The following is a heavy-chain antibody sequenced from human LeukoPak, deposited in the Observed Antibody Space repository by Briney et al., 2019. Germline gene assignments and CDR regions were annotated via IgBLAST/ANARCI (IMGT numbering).Heavy chain of an antibody. CDR3: ASSSKEGPYCSSTSCYTRAKGYFDY. CDR2: IYTRGST. CDR1: GGSISSYY. Sequence: SETLSLTCTVSGGSISSYYWSWIRQPPGEGLEWIGCIYTRGSTNYNPSLKSRVTISVDTSKNQFSLKLSSVTAADTAVYYCASSSKEGPYCSSTSCYTRAKGYFDYWGQGTLVTVSS. V-gene: IGHV4-4*09. D-gene: IGHD2-2*02. J-gene: IGHJ4*02.